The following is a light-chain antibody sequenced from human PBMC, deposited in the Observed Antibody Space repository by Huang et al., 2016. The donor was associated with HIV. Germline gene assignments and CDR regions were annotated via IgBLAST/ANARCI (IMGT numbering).Light chain of an antibody. V-gene: IGKV3-15*01. J-gene: IGKJ4*01. CDR1: QSVNSD. Sequence: EIEMTPSPAILDVSPGERATLSCRASQSVNSDLAWYLHKPGQAPRLLIYGASTRAIGSPAKFNGTGSGTGFSLSISNLQSDDFGVYYCQQYNDWPPLTFGGGTKVEI. CDR2: GAS. CDR3: QQYNDWPPLT.